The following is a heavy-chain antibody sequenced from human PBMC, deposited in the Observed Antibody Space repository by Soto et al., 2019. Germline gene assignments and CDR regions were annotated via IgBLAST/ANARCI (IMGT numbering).Heavy chain of an antibody. CDR2: ISSASSET. J-gene: IGHJ4*02. Sequence: GGSLRLSCVASGLTVSHNYMAWVRQAPEMGLEWVASISSASSETWYADSVKGRFIIPRDNAQNSLFLQMNTLRPEDSAIYYCARVAYWGPGTQVTVSS. CDR1: GLTVSHNY. V-gene: IGHV3-21*01. CDR3: ARVAY.